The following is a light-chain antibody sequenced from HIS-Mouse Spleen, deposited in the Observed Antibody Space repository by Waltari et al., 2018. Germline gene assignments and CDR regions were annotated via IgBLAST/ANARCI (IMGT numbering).Light chain of an antibody. CDR3: QSYDSSLSAHYV. V-gene: IGLV1-40*01. CDR1: SSNIGAGSA. J-gene: IGLJ1*01. CDR2: GNS. Sequence: QSVLTQPPSVSGAPGQRVTIPCTGSSSNIGAGSAVHWYQQLPGTAPKLLIYGNSNRPSGVPDRFSGSKSGTSASLAITGLQAEDEADYYCQSYDSSLSAHYVFGTGTKVTVL.